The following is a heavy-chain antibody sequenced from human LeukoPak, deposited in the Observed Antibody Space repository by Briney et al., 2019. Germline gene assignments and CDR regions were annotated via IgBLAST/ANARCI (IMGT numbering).Heavy chain of an antibody. J-gene: IGHJ4*02. V-gene: IGHV4-34*01. D-gene: IGHD3-16*02. Sequence: PSETLSLTCAVYGGSFSGYYWSWIRQPPGKGLEWIGEINHSGSTNYNPSLKSRVTISVDTSKNQFSLKLSSVTAADTAVYYCARTRPGELSTPYYFDYWGQGTLVTVSS. CDR1: GGSFSGYY. CDR2: INHSGST. CDR3: ARTRPGELSTPYYFDY.